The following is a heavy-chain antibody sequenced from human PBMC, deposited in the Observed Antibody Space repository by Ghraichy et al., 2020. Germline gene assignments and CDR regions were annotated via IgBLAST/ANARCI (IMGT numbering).Heavy chain of an antibody. CDR3: ARGLVGTGAYHFDF. J-gene: IGHJ4*02. Sequence: SETLSLTCTVSGDSISSYYYWSWIRQHPGKGLEWIGYIFYSGATYYNPSLKSRVIISVDTSKNQFSLKLTSVTAADTAVYYCARGLVGTGAYHFDFWGQGTLVTVSS. D-gene: IGHD3/OR15-3a*01. CDR1: GDSISSYYY. CDR2: IFYSGAT. V-gene: IGHV4-31*03.